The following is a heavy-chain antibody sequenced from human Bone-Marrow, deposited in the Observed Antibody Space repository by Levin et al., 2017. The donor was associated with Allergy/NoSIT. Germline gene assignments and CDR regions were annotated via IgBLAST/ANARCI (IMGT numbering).Heavy chain of an antibody. D-gene: IGHD3-22*01. V-gene: IGHV3-23*01. Sequence: LSLTCAASGFTFSSYAMSWVRQAPGKGLEWVSAISGSGGSTYYADSVKGRFTISRDNSKNTLYLQMNSLRAEDTAVYYCAKDLRRDSSGKRAYYYDYGMDVWGQGTTVTVSS. J-gene: IGHJ6*02. CDR1: GFTFSSYA. CDR3: AKDLRRDSSGKRAYYYDYGMDV. CDR2: ISGSGGST.